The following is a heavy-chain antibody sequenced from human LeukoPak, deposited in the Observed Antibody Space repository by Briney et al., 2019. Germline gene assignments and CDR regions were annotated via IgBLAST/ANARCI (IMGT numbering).Heavy chain of an antibody. J-gene: IGHJ3*02. CDR3: AKLLRYCSGGSCFLEDAFDI. V-gene: IGHV3-9*01. CDR1: GFTFDDYA. Sequence: GGSLRLSCAASGFTFDDYAMHWVRQAPGKGLEWVSGISWNSGNIDYADSVKGRFTISRDNAKNSLYLQMNSLRAEDTALYYCAKLLRYCSGGSCFLEDAFDIWGQGTMVTVSS. D-gene: IGHD2-15*01. CDR2: ISWNSGNI.